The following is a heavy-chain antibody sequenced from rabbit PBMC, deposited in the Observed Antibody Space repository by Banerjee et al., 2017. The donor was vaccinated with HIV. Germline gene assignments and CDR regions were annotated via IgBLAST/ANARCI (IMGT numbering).Heavy chain of an antibody. V-gene: IGHV1S40*01. CDR1: GFSFSSGYY. Sequence: QSLEESGGDLVKPGASLTLTCTASGFSFSSGYYMCWVRQAPGKGLEWIACIGASIGGSIYYASWAKGRFTVSKTSSTTVTLQMTSLTAADTATYFCARWGAGNNYGTFNLWGPGTLVTVS. CDR3: ARWGAGNNYGTFNL. CDR2: IGASIGGSI. D-gene: IGHD8-1*01. J-gene: IGHJ4*01.